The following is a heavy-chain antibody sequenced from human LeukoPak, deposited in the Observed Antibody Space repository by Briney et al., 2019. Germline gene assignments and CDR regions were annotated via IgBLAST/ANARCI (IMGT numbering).Heavy chain of an antibody. Sequence: SETLSLTCAVYGGSFSGYYWSWIRQPPGKGLEWIGEINHSGSTNYNPSLKSRVTISVDTSKNQFSLKLSSVTAADTAVYYCARGLVVTPSNWFDPWGQGNLVTVSS. CDR2: INHSGST. V-gene: IGHV4-34*01. J-gene: IGHJ5*02. CDR3: ARGLVVTPSNWFDP. D-gene: IGHD3-22*01. CDR1: GGSFSGYY.